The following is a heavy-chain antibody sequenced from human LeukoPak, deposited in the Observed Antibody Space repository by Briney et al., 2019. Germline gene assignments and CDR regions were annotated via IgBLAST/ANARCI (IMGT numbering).Heavy chain of an antibody. CDR1: GGSTSSGSYY. CDR3: ARDGRLGEVSLRGWWFDP. V-gene: IGHV4-61*02. CDR2: IYSSGST. Sequence: SQTLSLTCTVSGGSTSSGSYYWSWIRQPAGKGLEWIGRIYSSGSTNYNPSLKSRVTISVDTCKDQFSLELSSVTATDTAVYYCARDGRLGEVSLRGWWFDPWGRGTLVTVSS. J-gene: IGHJ5*02. D-gene: IGHD3-16*02.